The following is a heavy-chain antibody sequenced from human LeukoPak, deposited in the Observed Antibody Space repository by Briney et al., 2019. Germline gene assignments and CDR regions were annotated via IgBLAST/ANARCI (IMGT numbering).Heavy chain of an antibody. CDR2: ISYDGSNK. V-gene: IGHV3-30*18. J-gene: IGHJ4*02. CDR1: GFTFSSYG. CDR3: AQDPRGLVRFGGSPSSGFY. Sequence: PGGSLRLSCAASGFTFSSYGMHWVRQTPGKGLEWVAVISYDGSNKYYADSVKGRFTISRDNSKNTLYLQMNSLRAEDTAVYYCAQDPRGLVRFGGSPSSGFYWGQGTLVTVSS. D-gene: IGHD3-10*01.